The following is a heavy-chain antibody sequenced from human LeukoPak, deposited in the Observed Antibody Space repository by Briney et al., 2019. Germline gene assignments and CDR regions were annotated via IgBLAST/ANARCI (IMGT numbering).Heavy chain of an antibody. J-gene: IGHJ4*02. CDR2: ISSSSSYI. D-gene: IGHD3-10*01. V-gene: IGHV3-21*01. Sequence: GGSLRLSCAASGFTFSSYSMSWVRRAPGKGLEWVSSISSSSSYIYYADSVKGRFTISRDNAKNSLYLQMNSLRAEDTAVYYCARAVGRHPFAFDYWGQGTLVTVSS. CDR3: ARAVGRHPFAFDY. CDR1: GFTFSSYS.